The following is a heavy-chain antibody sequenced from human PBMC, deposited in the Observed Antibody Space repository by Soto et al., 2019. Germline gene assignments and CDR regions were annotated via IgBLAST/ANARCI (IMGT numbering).Heavy chain of an antibody. CDR1: GFTFSSNA. CDR3: HTRTSFEFGRTGRVDYLDS. J-gene: IGHJ4*02. D-gene: IGHD1-1*01. CDR2: ITGSGGIT. V-gene: IGHV3-23*01. Sequence: GGSLRLSCAASGFTFSSNAMSWVRRAPGKGLEWVSGITGSGGITDYADSVKGQFTISRDNSRNTLYLQMNYLRVEDTAVYFCHTRTSFEFGRTGRVDYLDSWGPGTLVTVSS.